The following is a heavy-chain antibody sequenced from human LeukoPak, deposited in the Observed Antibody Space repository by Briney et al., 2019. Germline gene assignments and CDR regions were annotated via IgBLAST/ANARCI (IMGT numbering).Heavy chain of an antibody. CDR3: ARAKWDLLRPGTPAFDY. CDR2: MKHDGSEE. J-gene: IGHJ4*02. V-gene: IGHV3-7*03. Sequence: GGSLRLSCIVSGFSFNGYWMSWVRQAPGRGLEWVANMKHDGSEEDYVDSVKGRFTISRDNAKNSLFLQMNSLRAEDTAVYYCARAKWDLLRPGTPAFDYWGQGTQVTVSS. D-gene: IGHD1-26*01. CDR1: GFSFNGYW.